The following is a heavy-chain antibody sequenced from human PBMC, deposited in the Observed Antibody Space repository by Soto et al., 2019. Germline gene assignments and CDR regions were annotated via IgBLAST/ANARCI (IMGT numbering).Heavy chain of an antibody. Sequence: ASVKVSCKASGYTFTGYYMHWVRQAPGQGLEWMGWINPNSGGTNYAQKFQGWVTMTRDTSISTAYMELSRLRSDDTAVYYCAREIVGVVTDYYYGMDGWGQGTTVTVSS. V-gene: IGHV1-2*04. CDR3: AREIVGVVTDYYYGMDG. D-gene: IGHD3-3*01. CDR1: GYTFTGYY. J-gene: IGHJ6*02. CDR2: INPNSGGT.